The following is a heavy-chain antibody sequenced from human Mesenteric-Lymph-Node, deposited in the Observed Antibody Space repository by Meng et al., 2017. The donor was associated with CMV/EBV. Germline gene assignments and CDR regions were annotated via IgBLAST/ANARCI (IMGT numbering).Heavy chain of an antibody. D-gene: IGHD2/OR15-2a*01. CDR1: GDSITINF. CDR2: ISSNGNT. CDR3: ARVVRGMDV. J-gene: IGHJ6*02. V-gene: IGHV4-59*01. Sequence: GSLRLSCSVSGDSITINFWTWIRQPPGKGLEWIGFISSNGNTNYNPSLGSRVTISLDTSKNQFSLDLTSVTAADTAVYYCARVVRGMDVWGQGTTVTVSS.